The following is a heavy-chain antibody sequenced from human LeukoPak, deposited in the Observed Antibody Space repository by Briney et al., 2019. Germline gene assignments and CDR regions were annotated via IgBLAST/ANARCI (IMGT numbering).Heavy chain of an antibody. Sequence: GGSLRLSCAASGFTVSSNYMSWVRQAPGKGPEWVSVIYNGGTTYYADSVKGRFTTSRHNSENTLNLQMNSLRAKDTAVYYCARVINRGYGSGLDYWGQGALVTVSS. J-gene: IGHJ4*02. CDR2: IYNGGTT. CDR3: ARVINRGYGSGLDY. CDR1: GFTVSSNY. D-gene: IGHD3-10*01. V-gene: IGHV3-53*01.